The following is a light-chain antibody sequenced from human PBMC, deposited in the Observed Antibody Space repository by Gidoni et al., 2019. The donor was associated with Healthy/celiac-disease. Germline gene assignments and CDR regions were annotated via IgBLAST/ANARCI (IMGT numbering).Light chain of an antibody. CDR3: QQSYSTPPA. CDR1: QSISSY. J-gene: IGKJ5*01. CDR2: AAS. Sequence: DIQMTQSPSSLSASVGDRVTITCRASQSISSYLNWYQQKPGKAPKLLIYAASSLQSGVPSRFSGSGSGTDFTLTSSSLQPEDFATYYCQQSYSTPPAFGQXTRLEIK. V-gene: IGKV1-39*01.